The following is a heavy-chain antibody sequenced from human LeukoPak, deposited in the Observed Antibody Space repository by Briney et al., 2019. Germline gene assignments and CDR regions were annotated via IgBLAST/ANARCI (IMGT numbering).Heavy chain of an antibody. J-gene: IGHJ3*02. V-gene: IGHV4-59*01. CDR1: SGSISSYY. D-gene: IGHD3-22*01. Sequence: KPSETLSLTCTVSSGSISSYYWSWIRQPPGKGLEWIGYIYYSGSTNYNPSLKSRVTISVDTSKNQFSLKLSSVTAADTDIYYCARGKTYYDISKDAFDIWGQGTMVTVSS. CDR2: IYYSGST. CDR3: ARGKTYYDISKDAFDI.